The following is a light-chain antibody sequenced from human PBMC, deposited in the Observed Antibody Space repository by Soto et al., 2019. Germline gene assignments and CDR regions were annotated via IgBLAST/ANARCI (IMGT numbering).Light chain of an antibody. Sequence: IVLTQSPATLSLSPGKRATLSCRASQNISNYLIWYQQKPGQAPRLLIYGASSRATGIPDRFSGSGSGTDFTLTISRLEPEDFAVYYCQQYGSPPFTFGPGTKVDIK. CDR1: QNISNY. V-gene: IGKV3-20*01. CDR2: GAS. CDR3: QQYGSPPFT. J-gene: IGKJ3*01.